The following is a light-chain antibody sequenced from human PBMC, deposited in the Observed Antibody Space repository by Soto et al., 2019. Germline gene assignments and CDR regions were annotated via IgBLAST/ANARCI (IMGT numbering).Light chain of an antibody. CDR3: QQYGSSPGT. CDR2: GAS. CDR1: QSVSSSY. Sequence: ENVFTQSPGTLSLSPGERATLSCRASQSVSSSYLAWYQQKPGQAPRPLIYGASSRATGIPDRFSGSGSGTDFTLTISRLEPEDFAVYYCQQYGSSPGTFGQGTKVEIK. V-gene: IGKV3-20*01. J-gene: IGKJ1*01.